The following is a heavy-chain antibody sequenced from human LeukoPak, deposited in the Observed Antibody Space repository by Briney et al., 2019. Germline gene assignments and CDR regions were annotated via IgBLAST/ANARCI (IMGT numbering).Heavy chain of an antibody. Sequence: SETLSLTCSVSGASISSYYWSWIRQPAGKGLEWIGRERTNYNPSLKSRFATSVDTSKNQFSLKLTSVTAADTTVYYCASTTHYGSGSFAFHHWGQGTLVTVSS. J-gene: IGHJ4*02. D-gene: IGHD3-10*01. V-gene: IGHV4-4*07. CDR1: GASISSYY. CDR3: ASTTHYGSGSFAFHH. CDR2: ERT.